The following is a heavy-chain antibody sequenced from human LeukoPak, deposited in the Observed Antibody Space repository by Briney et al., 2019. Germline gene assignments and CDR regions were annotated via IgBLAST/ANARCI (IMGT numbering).Heavy chain of an antibody. J-gene: IGHJ4*02. CDR3: ARDLVFYDSSGSYLEIIFDY. CDR2: IYTSGST. Sequence: SETLSLTCTVSGDSISSGSYYWRWIRQPAGKGLEWIGRIYTSGSTNYNPSLKSRVTISVDTSKNQFSLKLSSVTAADTAVYYCARDLVFYDSSGSYLEIIFDYWGQGTLVTVSS. CDR1: GDSISSGSYY. D-gene: IGHD3-22*01. V-gene: IGHV4-61*02.